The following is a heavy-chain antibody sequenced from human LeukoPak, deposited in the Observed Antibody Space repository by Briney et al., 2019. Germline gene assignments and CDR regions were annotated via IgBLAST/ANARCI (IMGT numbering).Heavy chain of an antibody. D-gene: IGHD3-16*02. CDR3: AREGGIMITFGGVIEPYYFDY. Sequence: SGPTLVNPTQTLTLTCTFSGFSLSTSGMRVSWIRQPPGKALEWLARIDWDDDKFYSTSLKTRLTISKDTSKNQVVLTMTKMDPVDTATYYCAREGGIMITFGGVIEPYYFDYWGQGTLVTVSS. CDR2: IDWDDDK. J-gene: IGHJ4*02. CDR1: GFSLSTSGMR. V-gene: IGHV2-70*04.